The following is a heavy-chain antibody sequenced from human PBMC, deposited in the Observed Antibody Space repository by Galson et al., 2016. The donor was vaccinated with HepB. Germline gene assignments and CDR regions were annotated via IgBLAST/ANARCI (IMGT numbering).Heavy chain of an antibody. V-gene: IGHV3-7*04. CDR3: ARDRSPAQANNWYDALDI. D-gene: IGHD2-15*01. CDR1: RLTFSTYW. Sequence: SLRLSCAASRLTFSTYWMTWVRQAPGNGLEWVANINQNGGRTNYVDSVKGRFTISRDNAKNSLYLQMNSLRPEDTAIYYCARDRSPAQANNWYDALDIWGQGTLDTVSS. CDR2: INQNGGRT. J-gene: IGHJ3*02.